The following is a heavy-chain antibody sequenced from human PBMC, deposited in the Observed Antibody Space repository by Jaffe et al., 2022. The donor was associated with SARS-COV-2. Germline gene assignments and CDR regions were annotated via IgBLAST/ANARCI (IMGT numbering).Heavy chain of an antibody. CDR3: AKHGSSSWIFDY. V-gene: IGHV4-39*01. J-gene: IGHJ4*02. CDR1: GGSISSSSYH. CDR2: IYYSGST. Sequence: QLQLQESGPGLVKPSETLSLICTVSGGSISSSSYHWGWIRQPPGKGLEWIGSIYYSGSTYYNLSLKSRVTISVDTSKSQFSLKLRSVTAADTAVYYCAKHGSSSWIFDYWGQGTLVTVSS. D-gene: IGHD6-13*01.